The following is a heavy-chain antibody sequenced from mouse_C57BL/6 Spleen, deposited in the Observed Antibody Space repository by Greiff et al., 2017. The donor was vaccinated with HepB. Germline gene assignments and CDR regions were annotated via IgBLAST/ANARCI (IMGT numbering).Heavy chain of an antibody. V-gene: IGHV1-19*01. CDR3: SREGYYYGSSKAMDY. CDR2: INPYNGGT. D-gene: IGHD1-1*01. CDR1: GYTFTDYY. Sequence: VQLQQSGPVLVKPGASVKMSCKASGYTFTDYYMNWVKQSHGKSLEWIGVINPYNGGTSYNQKFKGKATLTVDKSSSTAYMELNSLTSEDSAVYYCSREGYYYGSSKAMDYWGQGTSVTVSS. J-gene: IGHJ4*01.